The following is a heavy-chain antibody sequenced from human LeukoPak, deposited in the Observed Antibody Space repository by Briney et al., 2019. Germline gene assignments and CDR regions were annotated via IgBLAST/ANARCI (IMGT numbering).Heavy chain of an antibody. CDR3: AKVSALRFLEWLE. D-gene: IGHD3-3*01. V-gene: IGHV4-59*01. J-gene: IGHJ4*02. Sequence: PSETLSLTCTVSGGSISSYYWSWIRQPPGKGLEWIGYIYYSGSTNYNPSLKSRVTISVDTSKNQFSLKLSSVTAADTAVYYCAKVSALRFLEWLEWGQGTLVTVSS. CDR2: IYYSGST. CDR1: GGSISSYY.